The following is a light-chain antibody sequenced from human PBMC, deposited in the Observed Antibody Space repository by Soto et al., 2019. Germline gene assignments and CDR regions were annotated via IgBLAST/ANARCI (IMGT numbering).Light chain of an antibody. CDR2: GAS. J-gene: IGKJ1*01. V-gene: IGKV3-15*01. Sequence: EIVMTQSPATLSVSPGERATLSCRASQSVSSNLAWYQQKPGQAPRLLIYGASPRATGIPGRFSGSGSGTVFTLTISSLQSEDFGVYYCQQYNKWPWTFGRGTKVDIK. CDR1: QSVSSN. CDR3: QQYNKWPWT.